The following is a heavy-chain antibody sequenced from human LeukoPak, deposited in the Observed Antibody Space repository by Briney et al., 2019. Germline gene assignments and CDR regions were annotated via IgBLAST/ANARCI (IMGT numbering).Heavy chain of an antibody. J-gene: IGHJ3*02. Sequence: GGSLRLSCAASGFIFSSYWMSWVRQAPGKGLEWVANIKQDGSEIYYVDSVKGRFTISRDNAKNSLYLQMNSLRVEDTAVYYCARDKSGWFGENHAFDIWGQGTTVTVSA. CDR1: GFIFSSYW. CDR3: ARDKSGWFGENHAFDI. V-gene: IGHV3-7*01. CDR2: IKQDGSEI. D-gene: IGHD3-10*01.